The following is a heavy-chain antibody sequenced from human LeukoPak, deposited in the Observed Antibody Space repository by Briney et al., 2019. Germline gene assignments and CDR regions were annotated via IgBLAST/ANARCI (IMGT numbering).Heavy chain of an antibody. D-gene: IGHD6-19*01. CDR1: GYSFTSYW. CDR3: ASWGYSSGWYDAFDI. J-gene: IGHJ3*02. V-gene: IGHV5-51*01. Sequence: GESLKISCKGSGYSFTSYWIGWVRQMPGKGLEWMGIIYPGDSDTRYSPSFQGQVTISAGKSISTAYLQWSSLKASDTAMYYCASWGYSSGWYDAFDIWGQGTMVTVSS. CDR2: IYPGDSDT.